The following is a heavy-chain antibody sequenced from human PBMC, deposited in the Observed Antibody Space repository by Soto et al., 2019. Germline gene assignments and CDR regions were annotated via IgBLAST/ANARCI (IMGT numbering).Heavy chain of an antibody. CDR1: GYTFTSYG. D-gene: IGHD3-3*01. CDR2: ISAYNGNT. CDR3: AREGLGYDFWSGYYPSQDYYYGMDV. V-gene: IGHV1-18*01. Sequence: QVQLVQSGAEVKKPGASVKVSCKASGYTFTSYGISWVRQAPGQGLEWMGWISAYNGNTNYAQKLQGRVTMTTDTSTRTAYMELRSLRSDDTAVYYCAREGLGYDFWSGYYPSQDYYYGMDVWGQGTTVTVSS. J-gene: IGHJ6*02.